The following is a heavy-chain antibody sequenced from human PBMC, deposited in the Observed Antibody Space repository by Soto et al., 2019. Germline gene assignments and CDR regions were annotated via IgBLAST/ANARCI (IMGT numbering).Heavy chain of an antibody. D-gene: IGHD3-3*02. Sequence: QVQLQESGPGLVKPSGTLSLTCAVSGGSISSSNWWSWVRQPPGKGLEWIGGIYHSGSTNYNPSLKSRVTISVDKSENQFSLKLSSVTAADTAVYYCARVLGNDAFDIWGQGTMVTVSS. CDR2: IYHSGST. CDR1: GGSISSSNW. CDR3: ARVLGNDAFDI. V-gene: IGHV4-4*02. J-gene: IGHJ3*02.